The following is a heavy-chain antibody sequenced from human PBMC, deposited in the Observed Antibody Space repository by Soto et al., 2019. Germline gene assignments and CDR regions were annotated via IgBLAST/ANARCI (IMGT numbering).Heavy chain of an antibody. J-gene: IGHJ4*02. CDR2: IYSTGNT. V-gene: IGHV4-59*08. CDR1: GGSMTSYY. Sequence: QVQLQESGPGLVKPSETLSLTCTVSGGSMTSYYWSWIRQPPGKGLEWIGFIYSTGNTKYNASLKSRVTISVDTSKNLFSLKLKSVTAADTAVYYCARRIIALEIFDYWGQGTVVTVSS. D-gene: IGHD3-10*01. CDR3: ARRIIALEIFDY.